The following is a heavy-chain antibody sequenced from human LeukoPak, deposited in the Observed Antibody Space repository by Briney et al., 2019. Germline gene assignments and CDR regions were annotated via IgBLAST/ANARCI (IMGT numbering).Heavy chain of an antibody. J-gene: IGHJ4*02. Sequence: SETLSLTCAVYGGSFSGYYWSWIRQPPGKGLEWIGEINHSGSTNYNPSLKSRVTISVDTSKNQFSLKLSSVTAADTAVYYCARQVRQYGSGSYYNGFDYWGQGTLVTVSS. CDR3: ARQVRQYGSGSYYNGFDY. CDR2: INHSGST. V-gene: IGHV4-34*01. CDR1: GGSFSGYY. D-gene: IGHD3-10*01.